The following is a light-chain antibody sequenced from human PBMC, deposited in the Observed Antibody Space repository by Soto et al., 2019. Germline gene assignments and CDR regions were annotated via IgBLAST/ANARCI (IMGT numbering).Light chain of an antibody. CDR3: QQSYSTPVT. V-gene: IGKV1-39*01. CDR1: QGISTY. Sequence: DIQMTQSPSSLSASVGDRVTITCRASQGISTYLNWYQQKRGKAPKLLIYAASSLQSGVPSRFSGSGSGTDFTLTISSLQPEDFATYYCQQSYSTPVTFGQGTKVDIK. J-gene: IGKJ2*01. CDR2: AAS.